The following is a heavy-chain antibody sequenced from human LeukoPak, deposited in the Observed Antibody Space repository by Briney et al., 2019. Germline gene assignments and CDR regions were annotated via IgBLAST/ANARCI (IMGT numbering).Heavy chain of an antibody. V-gene: IGHV3-48*03. J-gene: IGHJ6*02. CDR3: SSSRGYDYGMDV. Sequence: GGSLRLSCAASGFTFSSYEMNWVRQAPGKGLELVSYISSSGSTIYYADSVKGRFTISRDNSKKTLYLQMYSLRAEDAAVYYCSSSRGYDYGMDVWGQGTTVTVSS. D-gene: IGHD3-10*01. CDR2: ISSSGSTI. CDR1: GFTFSSYE.